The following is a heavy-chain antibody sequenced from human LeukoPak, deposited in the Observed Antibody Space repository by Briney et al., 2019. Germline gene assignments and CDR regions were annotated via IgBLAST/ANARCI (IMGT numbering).Heavy chain of an antibody. V-gene: IGHV4-34*01. D-gene: IGHD3-3*01. CDR1: GGSFSGYY. Sequence: PSETLSLTCAVYGGSFSGYYWSWIRQPPGKGLEWIGEINHSGSTNYNPTLKSRVTISVDTSKNQFSLKLSSVTAADTAVYYCARGFIDFWSGPPLNWFDPWGQGTLVTVSS. CDR3: ARGFIDFWSGPPLNWFDP. J-gene: IGHJ5*02. CDR2: INHSGST.